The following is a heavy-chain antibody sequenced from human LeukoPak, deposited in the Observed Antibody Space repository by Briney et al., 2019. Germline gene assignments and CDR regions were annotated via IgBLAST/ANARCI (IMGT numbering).Heavy chain of an antibody. CDR1: GASFRSGSYY. J-gene: IGHJ4*02. V-gene: IGHV4-61*01. D-gene: IGHD3-16*01. Sequence: SETLSLTCTVSGASFRSGSYYWTWIRQPPGEGLEWIGDIYHTGSTNYNPSLKSRVTFSLDKSKNHLALKLTSVTVADTAIYYCASYDYVWGSLDFWGQGTLVPVSS. CDR2: IYHTGST. CDR3: ASYDYVWGSLDF.